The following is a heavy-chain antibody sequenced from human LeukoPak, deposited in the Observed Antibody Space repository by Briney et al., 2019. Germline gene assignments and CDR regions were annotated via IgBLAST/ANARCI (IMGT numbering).Heavy chain of an antibody. CDR1: GFTFSSYW. CDR3: AREWFWEFSLGVAYMDV. D-gene: IGHD3-10*01. V-gene: IGHV3-74*01. J-gene: IGHJ6*03. CDR2: INSDGSET. Sequence: PGGSLRLTCAASGFTFSSYWRHWVRQVPGKGLVWVSHINSDGSETNHADSVRGRFTISRDNAKNTLYLQMNRLRAGDTAVYYCAREWFWEFSLGVAYMDVWGKGTTVTVSS.